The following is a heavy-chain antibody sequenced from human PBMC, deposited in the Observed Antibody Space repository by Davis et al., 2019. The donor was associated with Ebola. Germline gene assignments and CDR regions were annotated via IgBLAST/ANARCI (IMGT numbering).Heavy chain of an antibody. V-gene: IGHV2-5*02. CDR1: GFSLSNGRMI. J-gene: IGHJ4*02. CDR2: ILWDDDK. CDR3: AHTDSSGWFLDYLDY. Sequence: SGPTLAKPPETLTLTCTVSGFSLSNGRMIVNWIRQPPGKALEWLALILWDDDKRFSPSLKSRLTITKDTSKNQVGLTMANMDPVDTATYYCAHTDSSGWFLDYLDYWGPGILVTVSS. D-gene: IGHD6-13*01.